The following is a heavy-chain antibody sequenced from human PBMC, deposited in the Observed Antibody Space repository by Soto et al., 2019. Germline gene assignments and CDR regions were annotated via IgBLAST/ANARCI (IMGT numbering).Heavy chain of an antibody. Sequence: GGSLRLSCAASGFTFSDYYMSWIRQAPGKGLEWVSYISSSSSYTNYADSVKGRFTISRDNAKNSLYLQMNSLRAEDTAVYYCATAWGYCSSTSCYHLGDYYYGMDVWGQGTTVTVSS. V-gene: IGHV3-11*06. CDR1: GFTFSDYY. D-gene: IGHD2-2*01. CDR3: ATAWGYCSSTSCYHLGDYYYGMDV. CDR2: ISSSSSYT. J-gene: IGHJ6*02.